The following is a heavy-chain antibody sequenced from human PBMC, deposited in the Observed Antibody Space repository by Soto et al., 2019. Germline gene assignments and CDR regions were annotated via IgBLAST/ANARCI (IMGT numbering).Heavy chain of an antibody. Sequence: ASVKVSCKVSGYTLTELSMHWVRQAPGKGLEWMGGFDPEDGETIYAQKFQGRVTMTEGTSTDTAYMELSSLRSEDTAVYYCATVPISITMVRGDVDYWGQGTLVTLSS. D-gene: IGHD3-10*01. CDR1: GYTLTELS. CDR2: FDPEDGET. CDR3: ATVPISITMVRGDVDY. V-gene: IGHV1-24*01. J-gene: IGHJ4*02.